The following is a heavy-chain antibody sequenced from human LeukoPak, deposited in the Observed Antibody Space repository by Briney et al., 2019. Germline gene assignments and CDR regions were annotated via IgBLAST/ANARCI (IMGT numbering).Heavy chain of an antibody. CDR1: GGSINSGDYY. V-gene: IGHV4-30-4*08. CDR2: INHTGNT. D-gene: IGHD4-17*01. Sequence: SQTLSLTCTVSGGSINSGDYYWSWIRQPPGKGLEWIGEINHTGNTGYNPSLKSRVTISVDTSKNQFSLKLSSVTAADTAVYYCARKTVPTGVDYWGQGTLVTVSS. J-gene: IGHJ4*02. CDR3: ARKTVPTGVDY.